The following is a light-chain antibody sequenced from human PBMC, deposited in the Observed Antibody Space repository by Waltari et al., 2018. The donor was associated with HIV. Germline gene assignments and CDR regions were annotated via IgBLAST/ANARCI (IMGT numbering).Light chain of an antibody. V-gene: IGKV4-1*01. CDR1: QSVLYSSNNKNY. CDR3: QQYYSTPYT. Sequence: DIVMTQSPDSLAVSLGERATINCKSSQSVLYSSNNKNYLAWYQQKLGQPPKLLIYWASTRESGVPDRFSGSRSGTDFTLTISSLQAEDVAVYYCQQYYSTPYTFGQGTKLEIK. J-gene: IGKJ2*01. CDR2: WAS.